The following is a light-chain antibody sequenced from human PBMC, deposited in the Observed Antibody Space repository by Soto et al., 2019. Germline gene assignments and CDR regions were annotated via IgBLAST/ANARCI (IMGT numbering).Light chain of an antibody. J-gene: IGKJ1*01. CDR1: QTIGRN. V-gene: IGKV3D-15*01. Sequence: EIVLTQSPGTLSLSPVDTATLSCRASQTIGRNYLAWYQQKPGQAPRLLIYGASTRATGIPARFSGSGSETEFTLTITSLQSEDFAVYYCQHYNNWPAWTFGQGTKVDIK. CDR2: GAS. CDR3: QHYNNWPAWT.